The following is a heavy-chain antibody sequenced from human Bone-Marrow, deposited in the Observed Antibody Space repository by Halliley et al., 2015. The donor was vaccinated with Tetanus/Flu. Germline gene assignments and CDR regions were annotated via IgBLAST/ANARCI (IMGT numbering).Heavy chain of an antibody. Sequence: TLSLTCTVSGGSISTYYLSWIRQPPGKGLEWIGYIYYSENTNYNPSLKRRATISVDTSRNQFSLKLSSVSAADTAVYYCARSGDSAGYYEIDKWGQGALVTVSS. CDR1: GGSISTYY. V-gene: IGHV4-59*12. D-gene: IGHD3-22*01. J-gene: IGHJ4*02. CDR3: ARSGDSAGYYEIDK. CDR2: IYYSENT.